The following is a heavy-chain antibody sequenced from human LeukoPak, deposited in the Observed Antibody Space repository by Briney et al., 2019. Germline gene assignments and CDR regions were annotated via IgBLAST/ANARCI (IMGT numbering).Heavy chain of an antibody. J-gene: IGHJ3*02. Sequence: GESLKISCKGSGYSFTSYWIGWVRQMPGKGLEWMGIIYPGDSDTRYSPSFQGQVTISADKSISTAYLQWSSLKASDTAMYYCARPARYEGAGHDAFDIWGQGTMVTVSS. CDR3: ARPARYEGAGHDAFDI. CDR1: GYSFTSYW. CDR2: IYPGDSDT. V-gene: IGHV5-51*01. D-gene: IGHD6-19*01.